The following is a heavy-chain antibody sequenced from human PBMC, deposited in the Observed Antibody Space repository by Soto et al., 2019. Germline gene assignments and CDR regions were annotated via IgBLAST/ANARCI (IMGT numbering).Heavy chain of an antibody. V-gene: IGHV3-7*05. CDR2: IKQDGSEK. CDR1: GFTFSSYW. CDR3: ARDLVRWQTSWYFDL. Sequence: EVQLVESGGGLVQPGGSLRLSCAASGFTFSSYWMSWVRQAPGKGLEGVANIKQDGSEKYYVDSVKGRFTISRDNAKNSLYLQMNSLRAEDTAVYYCARDLVRWQTSWYFDLWGRGTLVTVSS. D-gene: IGHD2-15*01. J-gene: IGHJ2*01.